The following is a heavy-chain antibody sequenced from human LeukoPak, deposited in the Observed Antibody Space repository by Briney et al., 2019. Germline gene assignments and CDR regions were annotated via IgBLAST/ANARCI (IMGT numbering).Heavy chain of an antibody. CDR2: IYSGGST. CDR1: GFTVSSNY. CDR3: ARAKVFYGSGSYYNDY. J-gene: IGHJ4*02. V-gene: IGHV3-53*01. Sequence: GGSLRLSRAASGFTVSSNYMSWVRQAPGKGLEWVSVIYSGGSTYYADSVKGRFTISRDNSKNTLYLQMNSLRAEDTAVYYCARAKVFYGSGSYYNDYWGQGTLVTVSS. D-gene: IGHD3-10*01.